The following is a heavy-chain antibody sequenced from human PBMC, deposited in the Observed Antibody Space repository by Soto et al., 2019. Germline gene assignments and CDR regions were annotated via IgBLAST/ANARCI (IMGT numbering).Heavy chain of an antibody. CDR2: ITDNGGDT. Sequence: LRSRAMSWVRQAPGEGLEWVSTITDNGGDTKSADSVRGRFTISRDNSKNTLYLQMSSLRAEDSAVYYCARGSTDSYPGSRIFDFWGRGTLVTVSS. V-gene: IGHV3-23*01. CDR3: ARGSTDSYPGSRIFDF. D-gene: IGHD3-10*01. J-gene: IGHJ4*02. CDR1: LRSRA.